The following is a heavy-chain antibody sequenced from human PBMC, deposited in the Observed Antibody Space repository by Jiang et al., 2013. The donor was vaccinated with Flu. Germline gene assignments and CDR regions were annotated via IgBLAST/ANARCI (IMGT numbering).Heavy chain of an antibody. V-gene: IGHV4-59*01. CDR2: IYYSGST. D-gene: IGHD5-12*01. Sequence: LLKPSQTLSLTCTVSGGSISSYYWSWIRQPPGKGLEWIGYIYYSGSTNYNPSLKSRVTISVDTSKNQFSLKLSSVTAADTAVYYCARGLGGYSGYDAFDIWGQGTMVTVSS. CDR3: ARGLGGYSGYDAFDI. J-gene: IGHJ3*02. CDR1: GGSISSYY.